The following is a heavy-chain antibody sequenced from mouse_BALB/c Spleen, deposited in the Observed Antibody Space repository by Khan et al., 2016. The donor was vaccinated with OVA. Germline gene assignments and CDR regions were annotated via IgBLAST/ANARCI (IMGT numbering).Heavy chain of an antibody. CDR2: ISNRGSTT. D-gene: IGHD2-3*01. J-gene: IGHJ3*01. CDR1: GFTFSDYY. V-gene: IGHV5-12*02. CDR3: AREGDDGGLAY. Sequence: EVELVESGGGLVQPGGSLTLSCPTSGFTFSDYYMYLVRQTPEKRLVWVAYISNRGSTTYYPDTVRGRFTISRDNAKNTLYLQMSGLTSAATAMYYCAREGDDGGLAYWGQGTLVTVSA.